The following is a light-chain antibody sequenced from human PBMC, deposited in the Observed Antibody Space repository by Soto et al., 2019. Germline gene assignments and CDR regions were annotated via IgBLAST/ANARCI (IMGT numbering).Light chain of an antibody. CDR2: DAS. CDR1: QNVNNV. Sequence: EVVLTQSPATLSLSPGERATFSCRASQNVNNVLAWYQQKPGQAPRLLIYDASTRATGIPARFSGSGSGTDFTLTISSLESEDFAIYYCQQRSNWPTFGQGGRPAIK. V-gene: IGKV3-11*01. CDR3: QQRSNWPT. J-gene: IGKJ5*01.